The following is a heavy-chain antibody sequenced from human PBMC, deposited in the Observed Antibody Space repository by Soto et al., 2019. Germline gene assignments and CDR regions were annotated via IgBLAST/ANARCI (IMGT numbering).Heavy chain of an antibody. J-gene: IGHJ6*02. D-gene: IGHD3-3*01. Sequence: GGSLRLSCAASGFTFSSYAMSWVRQAPGKGLEWVSAISGSGGSTYYADSVKGRFTISRDNSKNTLYLQMNSLRAEDTAVYYCAKGGDCWSGYSIDYYYYYGMAVWGQGTTVTVSS. CDR3: AKGGDCWSGYSIDYYYYYGMAV. V-gene: IGHV3-23*01. CDR2: ISGSGGST. CDR1: GFTFSSYA.